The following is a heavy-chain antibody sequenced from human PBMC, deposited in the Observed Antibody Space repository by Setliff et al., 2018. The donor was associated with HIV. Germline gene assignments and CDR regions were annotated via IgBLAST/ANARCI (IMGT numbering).Heavy chain of an antibody. D-gene: IGHD3-10*01. CDR3: ARDTYYYGSGSWDNVFDI. V-gene: IGHV4-39*07. Sequence: SETLSLTCSVSGGSIDNNKYYWTWIRQPPGKGLEWTGSIYHTGRTYYNRSLESRLTISIDTSKNQFSLKLTSVTAADTAVYYCARDTYYYGSGSWDNVFDIWGQGTMVTVSS. J-gene: IGHJ3*02. CDR1: GGSIDNNKYY. CDR2: IYHTGRT.